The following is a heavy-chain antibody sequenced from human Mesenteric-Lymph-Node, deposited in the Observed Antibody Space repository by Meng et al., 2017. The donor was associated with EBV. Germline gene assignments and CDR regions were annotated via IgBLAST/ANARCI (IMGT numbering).Heavy chain of an antibody. CDR3: AGGDYVNQFNY. CDR2: VHHSGLT. J-gene: IGHJ4*02. D-gene: IGHD4-17*01. CDR1: GGSVNSGGYS. V-gene: IGHV4-30-2*06. Sequence: PHLQESGSGLVKPSQTLSLTCTVSGGSVNSGGYSWSWIRQSPEKGLEWIGYVHHSGLTYYNPSLETRVIISLERSKNQFSLKLTSVTAADTAVYYCAGGDYVNQFNYWGQGTLVTVSS.